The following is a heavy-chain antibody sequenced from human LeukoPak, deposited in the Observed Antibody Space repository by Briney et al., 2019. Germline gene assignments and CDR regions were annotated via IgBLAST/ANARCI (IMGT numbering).Heavy chain of an antibody. V-gene: IGHV1-18*01. CDR3: ARDAPGVSGVFDY. CDR2: ISAYNGNT. D-gene: IGHD2-8*01. J-gene: IGHJ4*02. Sequence: GASVKVSCKASGYTFSSYGFSWVRQAPGQGLEWMGWISAYNGNTNYAQKFQGRVTMTTDTSTSTVYMELRSLRSDDTAVYYCARDAPGVSGVFDYWGQGTLVTFSS. CDR1: GYTFSSYG.